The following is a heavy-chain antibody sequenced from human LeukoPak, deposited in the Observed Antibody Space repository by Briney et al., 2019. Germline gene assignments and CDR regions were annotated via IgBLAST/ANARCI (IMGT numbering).Heavy chain of an antibody. CDR3: ARGRRYRSYYYYYMDV. CDR1: GGTFSSYA. J-gene: IGHJ6*03. D-gene: IGHD1-26*01. CDR2: IIPILGIA. Sequence: ASVKVSCKASGGTFSSYAISWVRQAPGQGLEWMGRIIPILGIANYAQKFQGRVTITADESTSTAYMELSSLRSEDTAVYYCARGRRYRSYYYYYMDVWGKGTTVTVSS. V-gene: IGHV1-69*04.